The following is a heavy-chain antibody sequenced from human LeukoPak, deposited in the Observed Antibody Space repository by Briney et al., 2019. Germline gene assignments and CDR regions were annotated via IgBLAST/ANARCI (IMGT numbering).Heavy chain of an antibody. D-gene: IGHD5-18*01. CDR1: GFTFSSYG. CDR3: ARDRTGTAMVAAY. J-gene: IGHJ4*02. CDR2: IWYDGSNK. V-gene: IGHV3-33*01. Sequence: PGGSLRLSCAASGFTFSSYGMHWVRQAPGKGLEWVAVIWYDGSNKYYADSVKGRFTISRDNSKNTLYLQMNSLRAEDTAVYYCARDRTGTAMVAAYWGQGILVTISS.